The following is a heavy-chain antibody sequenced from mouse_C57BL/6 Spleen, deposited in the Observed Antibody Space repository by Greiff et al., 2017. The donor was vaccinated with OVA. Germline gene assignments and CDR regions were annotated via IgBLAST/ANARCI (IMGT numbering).Heavy chain of an antibody. CDR1: GYSFTGYY. Sequence: VQLKQSGPELVKPGASVKISCKASGYSFTGYYMNWVKQSPEKSLEWIGEINPSTGGTTYNQKFKAKATLTVDKSSSTAYMQLKSLTSEDSAVYYCARPLITTVVANPSYYFDYWGQGTTLTVSS. CDR2: INPSTGGT. CDR3: ARPLITTVVANPSYYFDY. D-gene: IGHD1-1*01. V-gene: IGHV1-42*01. J-gene: IGHJ2*01.